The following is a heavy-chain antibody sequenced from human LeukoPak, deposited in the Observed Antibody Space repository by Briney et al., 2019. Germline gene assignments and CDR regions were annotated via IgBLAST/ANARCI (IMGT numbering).Heavy chain of an antibody. CDR3: TRTLYDSGGYNDY. CDR2: IRSKANNYAT. V-gene: IGHV3-73*01. CDR1: GFTFSGSV. D-gene: IGHD3-10*01. J-gene: IGHJ4*02. Sequence: GGSLRLSCATSGFTFSGSVMHWVRQASGKGLEWVGRIRSKANNYATAYAASVKGRFTISRDDSKNTAYLQMNSLKIEDTAVYYCTRTLYDSGGYNDYWGQGTLVTVSS.